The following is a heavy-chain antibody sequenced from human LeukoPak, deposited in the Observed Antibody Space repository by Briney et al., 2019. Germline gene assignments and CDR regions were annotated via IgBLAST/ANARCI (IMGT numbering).Heavy chain of an antibody. D-gene: IGHD4-17*01. V-gene: IGHV4-59*11. CDR3: ARELVTVNKGLDI. Sequence: SETLSLTCAVSADSFSSHYWAWIRQPPGKGLEWIGYISYIGSTNYNPSLKSRVTISIDTSKNQFSLKLSSVTAADPAVYYCARELVTVNKGLDIWGQGTMVSVSS. J-gene: IGHJ3*02. CDR2: ISYIGST. CDR1: ADSFSSHY.